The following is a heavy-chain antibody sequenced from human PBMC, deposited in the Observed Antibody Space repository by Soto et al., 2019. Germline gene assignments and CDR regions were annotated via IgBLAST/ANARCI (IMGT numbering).Heavy chain of an antibody. CDR1: GFTFSSYA. V-gene: IGHV3-30-3*01. Sequence: QVQLVESGGGVVQPGRSLRLSCAASGFTFSSYAMHWVRQAPGKGLEWVAVISYDGSNKYYADSVKGRFTISRDNSKNTLYLQMNSLRAEDTAVYYCARDPNVDTADTYYYYYGMDVWGQGTTVTVSS. CDR2: ISYDGSNK. J-gene: IGHJ6*02. CDR3: ARDPNVDTADTYYYYYGMDV. D-gene: IGHD5-18*01.